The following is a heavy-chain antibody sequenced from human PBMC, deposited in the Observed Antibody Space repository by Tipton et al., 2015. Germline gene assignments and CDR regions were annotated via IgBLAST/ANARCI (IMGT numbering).Heavy chain of an antibody. Sequence: TLSLTCDVSGYSISSGYYWGWIRQPPGKGLEWIGSIFHRGDTNYNPSLKSRISMSVDTSKNQISLKMTSVTAADTAFYYCARHKDSGTYPMDCWGQGTLVTVSS. J-gene: IGHJ4*02. CDR2: IFHRGDT. CDR1: GYSISSGYY. V-gene: IGHV4-38-2*01. D-gene: IGHD3-10*01. CDR3: ARHKDSGTYPMDC.